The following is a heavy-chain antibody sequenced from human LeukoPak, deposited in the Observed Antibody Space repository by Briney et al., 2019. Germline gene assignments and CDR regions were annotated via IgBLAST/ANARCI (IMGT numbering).Heavy chain of an antibody. CDR3: ARGAEPYGSGSYYFDY. J-gene: IGHJ4*02. Sequence: SETLSLTCAVYGGSFSGYYWSWIRQPPGKGLEWTGEINHSGSTNYNPSLKSRVTISVDTSKNQFSLKLSSVTAADTAVYYCARGAEPYGSGSYYFDYWGQGTLVTVSS. D-gene: IGHD3-10*01. V-gene: IGHV4-34*01. CDR2: INHSGST. CDR1: GGSFSGYY.